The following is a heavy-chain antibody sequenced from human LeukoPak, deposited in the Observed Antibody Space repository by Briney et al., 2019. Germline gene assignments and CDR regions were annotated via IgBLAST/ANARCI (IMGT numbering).Heavy chain of an antibody. CDR2: INPNSGGT. Sequence: ASVKVSCKASGYTFTGYYMHWVRQAPGQGLEWMGWINPNSGGTNYAQKFQGRVTTTRDTSISTAYMELSRLRSDDTAVYYCARASSSSWENDYWGQGTLVTVSS. D-gene: IGHD6-13*01. V-gene: IGHV1-2*02. J-gene: IGHJ4*02. CDR3: ARASSSSWENDY. CDR1: GYTFTGYY.